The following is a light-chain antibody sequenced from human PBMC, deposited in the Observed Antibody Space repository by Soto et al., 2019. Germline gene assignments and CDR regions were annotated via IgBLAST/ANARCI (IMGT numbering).Light chain of an antibody. V-gene: IGKV1-5*01. CDR2: DAS. CDR1: QSISSW. J-gene: IGKJ1*01. Sequence: IHMTPSPSTLSASVGDTFTITCRASQSISSWLAWYQQKPGKAPKLLIYDASSLESGVPSRSSGSGSGTEFTPTISSLQPDDFATYYCQQYNSYWTFGQGTKV. CDR3: QQYNSYWT.